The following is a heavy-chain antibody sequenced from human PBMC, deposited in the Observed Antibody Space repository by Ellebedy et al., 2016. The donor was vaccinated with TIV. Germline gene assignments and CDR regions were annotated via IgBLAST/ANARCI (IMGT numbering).Heavy chain of an antibody. J-gene: IGHJ4*02. Sequence: GESLKISCAASGFSFSNHWMTWVRQAPGKGLEWVANIKQDGSDKNYVDSVNGRFTISRDNAKSSLYLQMNSLRAEDTAVYYCARDDLWKLDFWGQGTLVSVSS. CDR2: IKQDGSDK. V-gene: IGHV3-7*03. D-gene: IGHD1-1*01. CDR3: ARDDLWKLDF. CDR1: GFSFSNHW.